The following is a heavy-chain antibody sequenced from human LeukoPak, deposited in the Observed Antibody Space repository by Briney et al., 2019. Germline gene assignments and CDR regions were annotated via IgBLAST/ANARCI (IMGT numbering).Heavy chain of an antibody. D-gene: IGHD2-15*01. CDR3: ARDHPYYCSGGSCYSVGRWFDP. V-gene: IGHV4-30-4*01. CDR2: IYYSGST. Sequence: SETLSLTCTVSGGSISSGDYYWSWIRQPPGKGLEWIGYIYYSGSTYYNPSLKSRVTISVDTFKNQFSLKLSSVTAADTAVYYCARDHPYYCSGGSCYSVGRWFDPWGQGTLVTVSS. CDR1: GGSISSGDYY. J-gene: IGHJ5*02.